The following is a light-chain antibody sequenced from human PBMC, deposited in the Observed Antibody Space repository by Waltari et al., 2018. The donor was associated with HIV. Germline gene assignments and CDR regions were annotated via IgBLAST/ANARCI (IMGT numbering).Light chain of an antibody. Sequence: QSALTQPASVSGSPGQSISISCTGTSSDVGSCKFVSWYQQHPDKAPKLLIYEGTKRPSGVSNRFSASKSGNTASLTISGLQAEDEADYYCCSCATPNTRVFGGGTKLTVL. J-gene: IGLJ3*02. CDR1: SSDVGSCKF. CDR3: CSCATPNTRV. V-gene: IGLV2-23*01. CDR2: EGT.